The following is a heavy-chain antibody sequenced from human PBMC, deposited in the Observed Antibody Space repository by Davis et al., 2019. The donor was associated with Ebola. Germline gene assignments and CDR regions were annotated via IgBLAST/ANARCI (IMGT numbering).Heavy chain of an antibody. D-gene: IGHD3-22*01. CDR3: ARDLGYYDSSGYVAYWYFDL. Sequence: AASVKVSCKASGYTFTSYGISWVRQAPGQGLEWMGWISAYNGNTNYAQKLQGRVTMTTDTSTSTAYIELRSLRSDDTAVYYCARDLGYYDSSGYVAYWYFDLWGRGTLVTVSS. V-gene: IGHV1-18*04. J-gene: IGHJ2*01. CDR2: ISAYNGNT. CDR1: GYTFTSYG.